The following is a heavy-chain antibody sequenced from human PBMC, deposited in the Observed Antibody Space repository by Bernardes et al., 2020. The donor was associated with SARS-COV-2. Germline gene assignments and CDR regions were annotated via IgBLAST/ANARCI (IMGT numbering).Heavy chain of an antibody. CDR2: ISSDGGDT. CDR3: VTGQYQTIPKSYFDY. V-gene: IGHV3-64*03. D-gene: IGHD3-9*01. CDR1: GLTFNTFS. J-gene: IGHJ4*02. Sequence: GGSLRLSCSGFGLTFNTFSMHWVRQAPGKGLDYVSGISSDGGDTYYTDSVKGRFSISRDNSKNILHLHMSNLRPEDTAVYYCVTGQYQTIPKSYFDYWGQGTLVTASS.